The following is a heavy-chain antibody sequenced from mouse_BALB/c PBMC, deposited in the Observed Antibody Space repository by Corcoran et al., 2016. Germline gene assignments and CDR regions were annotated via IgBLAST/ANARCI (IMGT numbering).Heavy chain of an antibody. J-gene: IGHJ3*01. Sequence: QIQLVQSGPELKKPGETVKISCKASGYTFTHYGMNWVKQAPGKGLKWMGWINTYTGEPTYADDFKGRFAFSLETSASTAYLQINNLKNEDMATYFCARIYYGYDAAYWGQGTLVTVSA. CDR1: GYTFTHYG. V-gene: IGHV9-1*02. CDR3: ARIYYGYDAAY. CDR2: INTYTGEP. D-gene: IGHD2-2*01.